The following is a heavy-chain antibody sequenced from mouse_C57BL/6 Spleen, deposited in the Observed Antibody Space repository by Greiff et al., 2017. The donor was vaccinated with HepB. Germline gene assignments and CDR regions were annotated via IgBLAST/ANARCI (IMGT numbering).Heavy chain of an antibody. Sequence: QVQLQQPGAELVMPGASVKLSCKASGYTFTSYWMHWVKQRPGQGLEWIGEIDPSDSYTNYNQKFKGKSTLTVDKSSSTAYMQLSSLTSEDSVVYYCARYDYGSSYCGQGTLVTVSA. J-gene: IGHJ3*01. V-gene: IGHV1-69*01. CDR3: ARYDYGSSY. CDR2: IDPSDSYT. D-gene: IGHD1-1*01. CDR1: GYTFTSYW.